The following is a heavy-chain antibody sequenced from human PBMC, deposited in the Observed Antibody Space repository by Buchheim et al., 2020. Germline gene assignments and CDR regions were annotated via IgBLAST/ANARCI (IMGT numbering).Heavy chain of an antibody. D-gene: IGHD6-6*01. CDR3: AKDLTPYSSSQGSGNWFDP. Sequence: QVQLVESGGGVVQPGRSLRLSCAASGFTFSSYGMHWVRQAPGKGLEWVAVISYDGSNKYYADSVKGRFTIFRDNSKNTLYLQMNSLRAEDTAVYYCAKDLTPYSSSQGSGNWFDPWGQGTL. V-gene: IGHV3-30*18. CDR1: GFTFSSYG. J-gene: IGHJ5*02. CDR2: ISYDGSNK.